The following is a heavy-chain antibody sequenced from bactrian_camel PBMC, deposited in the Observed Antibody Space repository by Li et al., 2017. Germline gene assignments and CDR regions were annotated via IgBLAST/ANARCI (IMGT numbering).Heavy chain of an antibody. CDR3: TVPKPPFDSGDYYY. V-gene: IGHV3S40*01. Sequence: VQLVESGGGLVQPGGSLRLFCAASGFTFSRYSLSWVRQTAGKGLEWFSLITSDGSSTYYADSVKGRFTISRDNAKNTLYLQLNSLEPEDTAMYYCTVPKPPFDSGDYYYRGQGTQVTVS. D-gene: IGHD2*01. J-gene: IGHJ4*01. CDR2: ITSDGSST. CDR1: GFTFSRYS.